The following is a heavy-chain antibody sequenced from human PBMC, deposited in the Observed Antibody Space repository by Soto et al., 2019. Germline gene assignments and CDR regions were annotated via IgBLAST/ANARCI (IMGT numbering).Heavy chain of an antibody. CDR1: GGTFSSYA. J-gene: IGHJ6*02. CDR3: ARDSGSGYVGSLHYYYGMDV. CDR2: IIPIFGTA. D-gene: IGHD5-12*01. Sequence: SVTVSRKASGGTFSSYAISWVRPAPGQGLEWMGGIIPIFGTANYAQKFQGRVTITADESTSTAYMELSSLRSEDTAVYYCARDSGSGYVGSLHYYYGMDVWGQGTTVTVSS. V-gene: IGHV1-69*13.